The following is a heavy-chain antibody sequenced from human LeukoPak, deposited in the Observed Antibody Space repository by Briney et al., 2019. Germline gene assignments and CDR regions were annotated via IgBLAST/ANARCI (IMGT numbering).Heavy chain of an antibody. V-gene: IGHV3-30-3*01. CDR2: ISYDGSNK. Sequence: PGGSLRLSCAASGFTFSSYAMHWVGQAPGKGLEWVSVISYDGSNKYYADSVKGRFTISRDNSKNTLYLQMNSLRAEDTAVYYCARDQHYYDSSGSLDYWGQGTLVTVSS. CDR1: GFTFSSYA. J-gene: IGHJ4*02. CDR3: ARDQHYYDSSGSLDY. D-gene: IGHD3-22*01.